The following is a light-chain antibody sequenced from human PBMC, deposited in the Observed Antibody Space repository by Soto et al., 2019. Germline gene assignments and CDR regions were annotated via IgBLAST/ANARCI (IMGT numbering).Light chain of an antibody. CDR2: EVS. J-gene: IGLJ1*01. CDR3: AAWDDSLNGDV. CDR1: SSDVGGYNY. Sequence: QSALTQPASVSGSPGQSITISCTGTSSDVGGYNYVSWYQQYPGKAPKLMIYEVSNRPSGVSNRFSGSKSGNTASLTISGLQSGDEADYYCAAWDDSLNGDVFGTGTKLTVL. V-gene: IGLV2-14*01.